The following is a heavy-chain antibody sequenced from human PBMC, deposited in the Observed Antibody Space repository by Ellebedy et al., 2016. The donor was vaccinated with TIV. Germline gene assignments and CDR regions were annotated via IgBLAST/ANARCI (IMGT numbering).Heavy chain of an antibody. V-gene: IGHV3-30-3*01. CDR1: GFIFSSYA. CDR2: ISYDGSNK. D-gene: IGHD4-17*01. Sequence: GESLKISXAASGFIFSSYAMHWVRQAPGKGLEWVAVISYDGSNKYYADSVKGRFTISRDNSKNTLYLQMNSLRAEDTAVYYCARDRVHYAHFDDWGQGTLVTVSS. CDR3: ARDRVHYAHFDD. J-gene: IGHJ4*02.